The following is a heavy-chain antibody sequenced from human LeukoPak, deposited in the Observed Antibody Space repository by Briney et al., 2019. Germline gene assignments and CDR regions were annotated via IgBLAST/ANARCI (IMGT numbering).Heavy chain of an antibody. Sequence: GESLKISCKGSGYSFTSQWISWVRQMPGKGLEWMGRIDPSDSYTNFSPSFQGHVTISADKSISTAYLQWSSLKASDTAMYYRARLIYSGDDRNYFDYWGQGTLVTVSS. CDR3: ARLIYSGDDRNYFDY. CDR1: GYSFTSQW. V-gene: IGHV5-10-1*01. D-gene: IGHD5-12*01. CDR2: IDPSDSYT. J-gene: IGHJ4*02.